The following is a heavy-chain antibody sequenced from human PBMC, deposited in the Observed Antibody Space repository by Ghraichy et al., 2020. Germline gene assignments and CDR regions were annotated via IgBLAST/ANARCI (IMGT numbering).Heavy chain of an antibody. CDR2: ILYKGGNK. Sequence: GGSLRLSCAASGFTFSNYGMHWVRQAPGKGLEWVASILYKGGNKNYGDSVKGRFTISRDNSRNTLYLQMNSLRDDDTAVYYCAKILEQQLERHGLDVWGQGTTVTVSS. D-gene: IGHD1-1*01. CDR3: AKILEQQLERHGLDV. J-gene: IGHJ6*02. V-gene: IGHV3-30*18. CDR1: GFTFSNYG.